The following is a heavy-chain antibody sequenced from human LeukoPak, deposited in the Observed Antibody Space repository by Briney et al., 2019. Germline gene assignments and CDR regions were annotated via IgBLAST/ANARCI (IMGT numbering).Heavy chain of an antibody. V-gene: IGHV1-18*01. D-gene: IGHD6-6*01. Sequence: ASVKVSCKASGYTFTSYGISWVRQAPGQGLEWMGWISAYNGNTNYAQKLQGRVTMTTDTSTSTAYMELRSLRSDDTAVYYCERESSSIAARTQTARGSAFDIWGQGTMVTVSS. CDR3: ERESSSIAARTQTARGSAFDI. CDR1: GYTFTSYG. CDR2: ISAYNGNT. J-gene: IGHJ3*02.